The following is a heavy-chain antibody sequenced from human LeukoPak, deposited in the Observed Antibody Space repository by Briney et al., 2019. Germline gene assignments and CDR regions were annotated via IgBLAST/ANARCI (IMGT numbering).Heavy chain of an antibody. CDR1: GYTFTSYG. CDR2: ISAYNGNT. D-gene: IGHD6-19*01. J-gene: IGHJ4*02. Sequence: ASVKVSCKASGYTFTSYGISWVRQAPGQGLEWMGWISAYNGNTNYAQKLQGRVTMTTDTSTSTAYVELRSLRSDDTAVYYCARVGTSSSGWFNNYWGQGTLVTVSS. CDR3: ARVGTSSSGWFNNY. V-gene: IGHV1-18*01.